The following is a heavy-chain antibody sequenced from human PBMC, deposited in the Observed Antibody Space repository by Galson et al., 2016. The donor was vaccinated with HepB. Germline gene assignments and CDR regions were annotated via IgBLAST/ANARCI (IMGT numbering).Heavy chain of an antibody. Sequence: SETLSLTCTVSGGSISSGGSYWGWIRQPPGKGLEWIGSIYYSGSTYYNPSPKSRVTISVDTSKNQFSLKLSSVTAADTAVYYCAGPGFGLILYGFDPWGQGTLVTVSS. J-gene: IGHJ5*02. D-gene: IGHD2-8*01. CDR1: GGSISSGGSY. V-gene: IGHV4-39*01. CDR3: AGPGFGLILYGFDP. CDR2: IYYSGST.